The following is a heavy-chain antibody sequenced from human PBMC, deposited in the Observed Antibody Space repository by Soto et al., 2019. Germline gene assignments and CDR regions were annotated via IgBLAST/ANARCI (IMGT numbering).Heavy chain of an antibody. Sequence: GGSLRLSCAASGFSFSDYAMHWVRQAPGRGPEWLALISFNGINTYYADSVRGRFTISRDNSKNTLFLQMNTLRAEDTAVYYCARDVSGFEYFDFWGQGTLVTVSS. CDR1: GFSFSDYA. V-gene: IGHV3-30-3*01. CDR2: ISFNGINT. CDR3: ARDVSGFEYFDF. J-gene: IGHJ4*02. D-gene: IGHD3-9*01.